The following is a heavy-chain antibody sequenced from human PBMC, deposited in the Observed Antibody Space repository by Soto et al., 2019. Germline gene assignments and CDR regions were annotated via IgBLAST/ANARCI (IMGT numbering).Heavy chain of an antibody. CDR2: IKSRTDGGTT. Sequence: EVQLVESGGGLVRPGESLRLSCAASGFTFTNAWIHWVRQAPGKGLEWVGRIKSRTDGGTTDLAAPVKGRFTLSRDDSKVTVYLQMNSLNSEDSAVYYCIYYYDGDTHFHVDYWGQGTLVTVSS. CDR3: IYYYDGDTHFHVDY. D-gene: IGHD3-22*01. V-gene: IGHV3-15*01. CDR1: GFTFTNAW. J-gene: IGHJ4*02.